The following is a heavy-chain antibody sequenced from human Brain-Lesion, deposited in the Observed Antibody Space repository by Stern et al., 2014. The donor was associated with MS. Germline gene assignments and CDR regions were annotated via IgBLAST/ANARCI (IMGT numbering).Heavy chain of an antibody. V-gene: IGHV3-9*01. CDR3: TKDSGYFSGLFDS. Sequence: EVQLVESAGGLVQPGRSLRLSCAASGFTFDDFAMHWVRQAPGKGLEWVSGINWNSGSLAYADSVKGRFSISRDSAKNSLFLQMNSLRPEDTALYYCTKDSGYFSGLFDSWGQGTLVTVSS. D-gene: IGHD3-22*01. CDR2: INWNSGSL. CDR1: GFTFDDFA. J-gene: IGHJ4*02.